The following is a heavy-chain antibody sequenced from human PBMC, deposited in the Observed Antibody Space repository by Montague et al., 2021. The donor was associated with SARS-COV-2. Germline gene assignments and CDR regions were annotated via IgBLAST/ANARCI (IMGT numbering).Heavy chain of an antibody. Sequence: SETLSLTCTVSGGSTASHYWNWIRQSPGKRPEWIGYIYYNGNAKCKPSLQSRVTISIDTSENQFSLRLNSVTAADTAVYFCARGGALDPWGQGRLVTVSS. CDR1: GGSTASHY. V-gene: IGHV4-59*08. J-gene: IGHJ3*01. CDR3: ARGGALDP. CDR2: IYYNGNA.